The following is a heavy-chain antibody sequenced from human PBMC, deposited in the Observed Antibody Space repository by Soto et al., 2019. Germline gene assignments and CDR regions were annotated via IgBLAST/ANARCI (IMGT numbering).Heavy chain of an antibody. J-gene: IGHJ6*03. V-gene: IGHV3-48*01. CDR2: ISLSSSTI. CDR3: ARDSRNYYYYMDV. CDR1: GFTFSSYN. Sequence: EVQLVESGGGLVQPGGSLRLSCAASGFTFSSYNMNWVRQAPGKGLEWISDISLSSSTIFYADSVKGRFTISRDNAKNSLYLQMNSLRAEDTAVYYCARDSRNYYYYMDVWGKGTTSPSP.